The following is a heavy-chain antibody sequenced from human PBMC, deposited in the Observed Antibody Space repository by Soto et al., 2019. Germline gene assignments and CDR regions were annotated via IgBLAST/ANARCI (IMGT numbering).Heavy chain of an antibody. D-gene: IGHD3-10*01. CDR2: INPGGGAP. CDR1: GYTLISVY. J-gene: IGHJ4*02. V-gene: IGHV1-46*01. Sequence: ASVKVSCKAAGYTLISVYIHWGLQAPGQGLEWMGIINPGGGAPTYAQKFQGRVTMTRDTSTSTVYMELSSLRSEDTAVYYCARDGLETVPNDYWGKRTQVTVSS. CDR3: ARDGLETVPNDY.